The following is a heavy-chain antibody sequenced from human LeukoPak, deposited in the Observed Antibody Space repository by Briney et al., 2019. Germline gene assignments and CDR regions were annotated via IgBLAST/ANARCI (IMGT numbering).Heavy chain of an antibody. V-gene: IGHV4-39*07. CDR2: IYYTGST. D-gene: IGHD3-10*01. J-gene: IGHJ4*02. Sequence: SETLSLTCTVSGDSISSSNYYWGWIRQPPGKGLEWLGSIYYTGSTYYNPSLKGRVTISIDTSNNQFSLRVSSVTATDTAVYYCVRGFYYYGSGSYFDYWGQGTLVTVSS. CDR3: VRGFYYYGSGSYFDY. CDR1: GDSISSSNYY.